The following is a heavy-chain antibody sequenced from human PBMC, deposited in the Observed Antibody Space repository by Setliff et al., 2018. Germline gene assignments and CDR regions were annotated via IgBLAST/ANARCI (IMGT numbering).Heavy chain of an antibody. CDR2: MYHSGST. V-gene: IGHV4-38-2*01. CDR3: ARHIWGAKMQLPHDVFDI. CDR1: YYSISSGYY. J-gene: IGHJ3*02. D-gene: IGHD2-2*01. Sequence: SETLSLTCAVSYYSISSGYYWGWIRQPPGKGLEWIGSMYHSGSTYYSPSLESRVTISVDMSKNHLSLKLSSVTAADTAVYYCARHIWGAKMQLPHDVFDIWGQGTMVTVSS.